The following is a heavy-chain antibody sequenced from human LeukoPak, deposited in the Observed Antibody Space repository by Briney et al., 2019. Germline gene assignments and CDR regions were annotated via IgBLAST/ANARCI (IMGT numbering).Heavy chain of an antibody. CDR2: IDPSDPSGSYT. V-gene: IGHV5-10-1*01. CDR1: GYSFTSYW. J-gene: IGHJ2*01. Sequence: GESLKISCKGSGYSFTSYWITWVRQMPGKGLEWMGRIDPSDPSGSYTTYSPSFGGHVTISTDKSINTAYLQWRSLRASDTAMYYCAKSFYADWHFDLWGRGTLVTVSS. D-gene: IGHD3-16*01. CDR3: AKSFYADWHFDL.